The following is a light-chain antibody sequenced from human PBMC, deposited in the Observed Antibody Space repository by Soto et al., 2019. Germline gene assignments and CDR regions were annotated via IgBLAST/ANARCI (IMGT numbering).Light chain of an antibody. J-gene: IGKJ4*01. V-gene: IGKV1-39*01. CDR1: QSISNH. CDR3: QQSYITPAG. CDR2: ASS. Sequence: DIQMTQSPSSLSASVEDRVIITCRASQSISNHLNWYQQKPGKAPKLLIFASSSLQSGVPSRFSGSRSGPDFTFTISSLQPEDFATYYCQQSYITPAGFGGGTKVDIK.